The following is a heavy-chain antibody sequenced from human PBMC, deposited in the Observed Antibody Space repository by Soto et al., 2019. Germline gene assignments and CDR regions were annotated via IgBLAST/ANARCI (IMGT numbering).Heavy chain of an antibody. V-gene: IGHV1-2*02. CDR2: INPISGGT. Sequence: QVQLVQSGAEVNKPGASVKVSCKASGYTFTGYYLHWVRQAPGQGLEWVAWINPISGGTKYAQKFQGRVTVTRDTSISTAYMELSRLRSDDTAVYYCARVPGLELLDHWGQGTLVSVSS. D-gene: IGHD1-7*01. CDR3: ARVPGLELLDH. CDR1: GYTFTGYY. J-gene: IGHJ4*02.